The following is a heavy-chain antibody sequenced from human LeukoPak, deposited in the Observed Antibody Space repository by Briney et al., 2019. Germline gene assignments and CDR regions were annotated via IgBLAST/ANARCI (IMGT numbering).Heavy chain of an antibody. CDR3: ARDRAITGDYYDSSGDFDY. V-gene: IGHV1-3*01. J-gene: IGHJ4*02. Sequence: GASVKVSCKASGYTFTSYAMHWVRQAPGQRLEWMGWINAGNGNTKYSQKFQGRATITRDTSASTAYMELSSLRSEDTAVYYCARDRAITGDYYDSSGDFDYWGQGTLVTVSS. CDR2: INAGNGNT. CDR1: GYTFTSYA. D-gene: IGHD3-22*01.